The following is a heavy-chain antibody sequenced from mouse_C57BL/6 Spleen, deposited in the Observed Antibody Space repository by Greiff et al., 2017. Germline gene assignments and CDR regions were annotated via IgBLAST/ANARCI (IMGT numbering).Heavy chain of an antibody. Sequence: QVQLQQSGAELMKPGASVKLSCKATGYTFTGYWIEWVKQRPGHGLEWIGEILPGSGSTNYNEKFKGKATFTAESSANTAYMKLSSLRTEDTAIYYCARGYYYGGIWDAKDYWGQGTSVTVSS. D-gene: IGHD1-1*01. CDR3: ARGYYYGGIWDAKDY. CDR2: ILPGSGST. J-gene: IGHJ4*01. CDR1: GYTFTGYW. V-gene: IGHV1-9*01.